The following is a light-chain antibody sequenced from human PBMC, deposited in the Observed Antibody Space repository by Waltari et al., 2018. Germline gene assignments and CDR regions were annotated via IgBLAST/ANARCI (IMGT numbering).Light chain of an antibody. CDR2: KTS. Sequence: DIQVTQSPSSLSASIGDRVTITCQASQDISNNLAWYQQKPGKVPKLLIYKTSTLQSGVPSRFSGSGSGTDFTLTISSLQPEDFATYYCQHGHGSPWTFGQGTKVEIK. V-gene: IGKV1-9*01. J-gene: IGKJ1*01. CDR1: QDISNN. CDR3: QHGHGSPWT.